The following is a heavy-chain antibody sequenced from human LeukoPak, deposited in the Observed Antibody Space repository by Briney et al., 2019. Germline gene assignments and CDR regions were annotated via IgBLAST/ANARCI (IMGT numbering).Heavy chain of an antibody. J-gene: IGHJ4*02. V-gene: IGHV1-69*13. Sequence: GASVKVSCKASGGTFSSYAISWVRQAPGQGLEWMGGIIPIFGTANYAQKFQGRVTITADESTSTAYMELSSLRSEDTAVYYCAKAGYSSSWSRKYYFDYWGQGTLVTVSS. CDR3: AKAGYSSSWSRKYYFDY. D-gene: IGHD6-13*01. CDR1: GGTFSSYA. CDR2: IIPIFGTA.